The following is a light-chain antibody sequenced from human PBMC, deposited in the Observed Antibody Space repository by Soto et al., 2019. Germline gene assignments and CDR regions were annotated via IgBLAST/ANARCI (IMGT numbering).Light chain of an antibody. CDR1: SSDVGSYNL. V-gene: IGLV2-23*02. CDR3: CSYAGSSTWV. Sequence: QSVLTQPASVSGSPGQSITISCPGTSSDVGSYNLVSWYQQHPDKAPKLIIYEVSKWPSGVSSRFSASKSGNTASLTISGLQSEDEADYYCCSYAGSSTWVFGGGTQLTVL. CDR2: EVS. J-gene: IGLJ3*02.